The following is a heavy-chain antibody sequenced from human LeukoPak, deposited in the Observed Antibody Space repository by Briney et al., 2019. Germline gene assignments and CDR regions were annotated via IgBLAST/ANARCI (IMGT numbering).Heavy chain of an antibody. V-gene: IGHV4-59*01. CDR3: ASTQQWLAFDY. Sequence: SETLSLTCTVPGGSISNYYWSWIRQLPGKVLGWIGCFYYSGSTNYNPSLKSRVTTSVDTSKNQFSLRLSSVTAADTAVYYCASTQQWLAFDYWGQGILVTVSS. J-gene: IGHJ4*02. CDR1: GGSISNYY. D-gene: IGHD6-19*01. CDR2: FYYSGST.